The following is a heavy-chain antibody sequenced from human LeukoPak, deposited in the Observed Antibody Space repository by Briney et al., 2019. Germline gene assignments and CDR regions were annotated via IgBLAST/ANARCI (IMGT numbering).Heavy chain of an antibody. D-gene: IGHD6-6*01. V-gene: IGHV3-48*03. CDR1: GLTFSSYE. CDR2: ISSSGSTI. CDR3: AREEKDSSSSRNDY. Sequence: GGSLRLSCAASGLTFSSYEMNWVRQAPGKGLEWVSYISSSGSTIYYADSVKGRFTISRDNAKNSLYLQMNSLRAEDAAVYYCAREEKDSSSSRNDYWGQGTLVTVSS. J-gene: IGHJ4*02.